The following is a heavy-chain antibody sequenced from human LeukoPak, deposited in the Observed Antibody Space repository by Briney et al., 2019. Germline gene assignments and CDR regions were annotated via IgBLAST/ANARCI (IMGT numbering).Heavy chain of an antibody. CDR2: ISYDGSNK. J-gene: IGHJ6*03. CDR1: GFTFSSYA. CDR3: ARGGRMGSSWDSHYYYYYYIDV. D-gene: IGHD6-13*01. V-gene: IGHV3-30*04. Sequence: GGSLRLSCAASGFTFSSYAMHWVRQAPGKGLEWVAVISYDGSNKYYADSVKGRFTISRDNSKNTLYLQMNSLRAEDTALYYCARGGRMGSSWDSHYYYYYYIDVWGKGTTVTVSS.